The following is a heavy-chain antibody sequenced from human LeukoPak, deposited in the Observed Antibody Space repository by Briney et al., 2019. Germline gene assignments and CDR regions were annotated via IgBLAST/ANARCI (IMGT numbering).Heavy chain of an antibody. CDR2: IYYSGST. CDR1: GGSISSYY. J-gene: IGHJ6*03. D-gene: IGHD6-19*01. CDR3: ARLSGCDYYYYYYMDV. Sequence: SETLSLTCTVSGGSISSYYWSWIRQPPGKGLEWIGYIYYSGSTNYNPSLKSRVTISVDTSKNQFSLKLSSVTAADTAVYYCARLSGCDYYYYYYMDVWGKGTTVTVSS. V-gene: IGHV4-59*01.